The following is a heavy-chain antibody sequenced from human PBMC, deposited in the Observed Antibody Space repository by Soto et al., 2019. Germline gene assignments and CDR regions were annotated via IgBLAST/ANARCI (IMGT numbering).Heavy chain of an antibody. J-gene: IGHJ6*04. CDR1: GVSISSYY. CDR2: IYYTGST. V-gene: IGHV4-59*01. Sequence: PSETLSLTCTVSGVSISSYYGSWIRQPPGKGLEWIGYIYYTGSTNYNPSLESRVTISLDTSKNQFSLKLTSVSAADTAVYYCARDLISIPGDVWGKGTTVTVSS. CDR3: ARDLISIPGDV. D-gene: IGHD2-21*01.